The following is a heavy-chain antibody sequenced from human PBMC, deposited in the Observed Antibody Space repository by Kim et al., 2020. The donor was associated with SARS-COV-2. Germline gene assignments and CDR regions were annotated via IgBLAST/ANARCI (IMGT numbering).Heavy chain of an antibody. CDR3: ATSPYYYDSRGFYPYYFDY. V-gene: IGHV3-30*03. D-gene: IGHD3-22*01. Sequence: GGSLRLSCAASGFTFSRYGMHWFRQAPGKGLEWVAVIPNDGSNKYYGDSVKGRFTISRDNSKNTLYLQMNSLRVEDTAVYYCATSPYYYDSRGFYPYYFDYWGQGTLVTVSS. CDR1: GFTFSRYG. CDR2: IPNDGSNK. J-gene: IGHJ4*02.